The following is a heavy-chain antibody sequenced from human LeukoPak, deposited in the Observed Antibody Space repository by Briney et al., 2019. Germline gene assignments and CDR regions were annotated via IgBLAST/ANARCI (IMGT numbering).Heavy chain of an antibody. V-gene: IGHV4-59*08. J-gene: IGHJ3*02. Sequence: SETLSLTCTVSGGSISSYYWSWLRQPPGKGLEWIGYIYYSGSTSYNPSLKSRVTILVDTSKNQFSVKLSSVTAADTAVYYCARHERDASLDHALDIWGQGTMVTVSS. CDR2: IYYSGST. D-gene: IGHD5-24*01. CDR3: ARHERDASLDHALDI. CDR1: GGSISSYY.